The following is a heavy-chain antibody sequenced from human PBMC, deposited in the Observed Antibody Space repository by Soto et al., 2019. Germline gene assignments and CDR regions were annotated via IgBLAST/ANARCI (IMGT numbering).Heavy chain of an antibody. D-gene: IGHD2-15*01. Sequence: QVQLQQWGAGLLKPSETLSLTCAVYGGSFSGSYWSWIRQPPGTGREGLGEINHSGSTNYNPSLKSRVTISVDTSKNQFSLELSSVTAADTAVYSCAVASLGYCSGGSCSTGDAFDIWGQGTMVTVSS. J-gene: IGHJ3*02. CDR1: GGSFSGSY. CDR3: AVASLGYCSGGSCSTGDAFDI. V-gene: IGHV4-34*01. CDR2: INHSGST.